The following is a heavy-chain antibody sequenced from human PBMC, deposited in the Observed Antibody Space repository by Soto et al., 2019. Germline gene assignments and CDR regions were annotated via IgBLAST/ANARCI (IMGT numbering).Heavy chain of an antibody. CDR1: GYSFTSYW. D-gene: IGHD3-22*01. CDR2: IYPGDSDT. V-gene: IGHV5-51*01. Sequence: GESLKISCKGSGYSFTSYWIGWVRQMPGKGLEWMGIIYPGDSDTRYSPSFQGQVTISADKSISTAYLQWSSLKASDTAMYYCARHPQLSIALRYYYDSSGYPYYFDYWGQGTLVTVSS. CDR3: ARHPQLSIALRYYYDSSGYPYYFDY. J-gene: IGHJ4*02.